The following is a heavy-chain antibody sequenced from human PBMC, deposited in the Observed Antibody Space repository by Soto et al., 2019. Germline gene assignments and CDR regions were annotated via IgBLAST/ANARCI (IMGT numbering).Heavy chain of an antibody. CDR1: GFTFSSYW. CDR2: TNSDGSDT. V-gene: IGHV3-74*01. Sequence: EVQLVESGGGLVQPGGSLRLSCAASGFTFSSYWMYWVRQAPGKGRVWVSRTNSDGSDTSYADSVKGRFTISRDNAKNTLYLQMNGLRAEDTAVYYCARDRGWSLFDYWGQGTLVTVSS. D-gene: IGHD6-19*01. J-gene: IGHJ4*02. CDR3: ARDRGWSLFDY.